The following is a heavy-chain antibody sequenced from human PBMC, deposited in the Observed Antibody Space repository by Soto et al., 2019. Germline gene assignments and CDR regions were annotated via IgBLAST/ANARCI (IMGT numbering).Heavy chain of an antibody. V-gene: IGHV3-74*01. CDR2: IKNDGSGT. D-gene: IGHD3-22*01. CDR1: GFTFSTYW. Sequence: EVQLVESGGGLVQPGGSLRLSCAASGFTFSTYWMHWVRQAPGKGLVWVSRIKNDGSGTYYVDSVEGRFTISRDNAKNTLDQQMNSLRAEDTAVYYCVRGDGDYYDGNGYLGRHWGQGTLVTVSS. J-gene: IGHJ4*02. CDR3: VRGDGDYYDGNGYLGRH.